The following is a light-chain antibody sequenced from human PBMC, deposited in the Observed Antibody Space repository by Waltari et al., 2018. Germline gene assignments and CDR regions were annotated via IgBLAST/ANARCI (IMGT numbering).Light chain of an antibody. CDR3: QQRSGWPPT. V-gene: IGKV3-11*01. CDR1: QSIDNF. CDR2: DSS. J-gene: IGKJ4*01. Sequence: EIVLTQSPAPLSLSPGARATLYCRASQSIDNFLAWYQQKPGQAPRLLIYDSSNRATDIPARFSGSGSGTDFTLTISSLEPEDFAVYYCQQRSGWPPTFGGGTKVDI.